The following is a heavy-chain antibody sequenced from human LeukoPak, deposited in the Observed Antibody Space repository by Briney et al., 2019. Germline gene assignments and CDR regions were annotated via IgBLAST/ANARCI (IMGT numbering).Heavy chain of an antibody. CDR1: GFTFSSYW. J-gene: IGHJ4*02. V-gene: IGHV3-7*03. CDR3: ARSGYDFWSGYYTGLYFDY. D-gene: IGHD3-3*01. Sequence: GGSLRLSCAASGFTFSSYWMSWVRQAPGKGLEWVANIKQDGSEKYYVDSVKGRITISRDNAKNSLYLQMNSLRAEDTAVYYCARSGYDFWSGYYTGLYFDYWGQGTLVTVSS. CDR2: IKQDGSEK.